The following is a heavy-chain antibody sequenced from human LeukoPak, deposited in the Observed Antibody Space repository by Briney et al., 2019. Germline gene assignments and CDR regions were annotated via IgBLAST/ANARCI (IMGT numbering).Heavy chain of an antibody. D-gene: IGHD6-19*01. CDR3: ARGGHRRINLPYLAVAGGY. J-gene: IGHJ4*02. V-gene: IGHV1-2*02. CDR1: GYTFTSYG. Sequence: ASVKVSCKASGYTFTSYGISWVRQAPGQGLEWMGWINPNSGGTNYAQKFQGRVTMTRDTSISTAYMELSRLRSDDTAVYYCARGGHRRINLPYLAVAGGYWGQGTLVTVSS. CDR2: INPNSGGT.